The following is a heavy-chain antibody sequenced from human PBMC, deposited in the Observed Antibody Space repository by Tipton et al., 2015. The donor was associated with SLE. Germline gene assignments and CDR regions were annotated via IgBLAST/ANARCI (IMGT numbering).Heavy chain of an antibody. J-gene: IGHJ6*02. CDR2: IYYSGST. V-gene: IGHV4-31*03. Sequence: TLSLTCTVSGGSISSGGYYWSWIRQHPGKGLEWIGYIYYSGSTYYNPSLKSRVTISVDTSKNQFSPKLSSVTAADTAVYYCARDRYFDYYYGMDVWGQGTTATVSS. D-gene: IGHD3-9*01. CDR1: GGSISSGGYY. CDR3: ARDRYFDYYYGMDV.